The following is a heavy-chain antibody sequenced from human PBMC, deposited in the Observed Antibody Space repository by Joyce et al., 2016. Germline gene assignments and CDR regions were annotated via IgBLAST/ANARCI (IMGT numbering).Heavy chain of an antibody. CDR1: GFIVSRNY. CDR3: ARDSDISWFDS. Sequence: EVRLVESGGGLIQPGGSLRLSCAASGFIVSRNYMSWVRQAPGKGLEWVSMLYSTGNAHYADSMKGRFTISSDNAENTLNLQMDRLRPEDTAVYYCARDSDISWFDSWGQGILVTVSS. J-gene: IGHJ5*01. D-gene: IGHD3-9*01. V-gene: IGHV3-53*01. CDR2: LYSTGNA.